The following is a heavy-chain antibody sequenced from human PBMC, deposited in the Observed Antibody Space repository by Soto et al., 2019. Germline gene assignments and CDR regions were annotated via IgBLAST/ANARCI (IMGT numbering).Heavy chain of an antibody. CDR1: GYTFTTFD. CDR3: ARGIEAGVDN. V-gene: IGHV1-8*01. Sequence: QVQLVQSGAEVKKPGASVKVSCKASGYTFTTFDINWVRQATGQGLEWMGWMSPNSGKTGYAQKFQGRVTMTRDTSITTAYMELSSLTSEDTAVYYCARGIEAGVDNWGQGTLVTVSS. CDR2: MSPNSGKT. J-gene: IGHJ4*02.